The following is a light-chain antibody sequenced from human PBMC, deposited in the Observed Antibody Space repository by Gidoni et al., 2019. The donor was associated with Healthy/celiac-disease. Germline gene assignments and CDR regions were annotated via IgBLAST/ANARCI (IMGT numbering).Light chain of an antibody. CDR1: SGHSIYA. CDR2: LNSDGSH. V-gene: IGLV4-69*01. CDR3: QTWGTGIQV. Sequence: QLALTQSPSAPASLAASVKLTCTLSSGHSIYAIAWHHQQPEKGPRYLMKLNSDGSHSKGDGIPDRFSGSSSGAERYLTISSLQSEDEADYYCQTWGTGIQVFGGGTKLTVL. J-gene: IGLJ3*02.